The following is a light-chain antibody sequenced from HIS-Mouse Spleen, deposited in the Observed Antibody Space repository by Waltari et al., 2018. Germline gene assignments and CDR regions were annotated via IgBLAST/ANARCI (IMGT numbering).Light chain of an antibody. Sequence: SYELTQPPSVSVSPGQTARITCSGDALPKKYAYWYQQKSGQAPVLVIYEDSKRPSGIPERFSGSSSGTIATLTISGAQVEDEADYYCYSTDSSGNHRVFGGVTKLTVL. CDR1: ALPKKY. CDR2: EDS. CDR3: YSTDSSGNHRV. V-gene: IGLV3-10*01. J-gene: IGLJ2*01.